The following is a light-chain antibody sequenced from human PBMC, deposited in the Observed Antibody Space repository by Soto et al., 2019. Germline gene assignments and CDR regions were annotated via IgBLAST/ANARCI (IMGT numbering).Light chain of an antibody. CDR3: SSYTSSNTVL. V-gene: IGLV2-14*03. CDR1: SSDVGAYNY. J-gene: IGLJ2*01. CDR2: DVS. Sequence: SALTQPASVSGSPGQSITISCTGTSSDVGAYNYVSWYQHYPGRAPKLMIYDVSNRPSGVSDRFSGSKSGSTASLTISGLQAEDESDYYCSSYTSSNTVLFGGGTKLTVL.